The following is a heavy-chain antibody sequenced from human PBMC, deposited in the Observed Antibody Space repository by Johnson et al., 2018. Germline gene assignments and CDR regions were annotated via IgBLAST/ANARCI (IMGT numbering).Heavy chain of an antibody. CDR3: AKDMGVGQYYYGSGSYYDYGRDV. D-gene: IGHD3-10*01. V-gene: IGHV3-9*01. J-gene: IGHJ6*02. CDR2: ISWNRGSI. CDR1: GFTFDDYA. Sequence: VQLVQSGGGLVQPGRSLRLSCAASGFTFDDYAMHWVRQAPGKGLEWVSGISWNRGSIGCAASVKGRFTISRDNAKTSLYLQMQRLRAEDTALDYFAKDMGVGQYYYGSGSYYDYGRDVWGQGTTVTVSS.